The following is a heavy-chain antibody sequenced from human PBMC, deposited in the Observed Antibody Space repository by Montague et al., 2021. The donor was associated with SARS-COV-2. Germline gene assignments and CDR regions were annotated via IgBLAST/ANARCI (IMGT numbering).Heavy chain of an antibody. V-gene: IGHV4-34*01. J-gene: IGHJ6*02. CDR3: AREGSGRGYYYYGMDV. Sequence: SETLSLTCAVYGGSSSGYYWSWIRQPPGKGLEWIGEIHHSGSTNYNPSLKSRVTISVDTSKNQFSLKLSSVSAADTAVYYCAREGSGRGYYYYGMDVWGQGTTVTVSS. CDR1: GGSSSGYY. D-gene: IGHD3-10*01. CDR2: IHHSGST.